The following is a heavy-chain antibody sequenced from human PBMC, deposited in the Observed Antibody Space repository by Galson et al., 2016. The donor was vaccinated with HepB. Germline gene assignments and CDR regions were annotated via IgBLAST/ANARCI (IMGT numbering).Heavy chain of an antibody. D-gene: IGHD3-9*01. CDR3: ARVRSSVDWYPDF. CDR2: SRYKAHSYTT. J-gene: IGHJ4*02. V-gene: IGHV3-72*01. Sequence: SLRLSCAASGFSFRDYYMDWVRQAPGKGLEWVGRSRYKAHSYTTEFAASVKGRFTISRDESNNSVFLQMNSLKTEDTAVYYCARVRSSVDWYPDFWGQGTLVTVSS. CDR1: GFSFRDYY.